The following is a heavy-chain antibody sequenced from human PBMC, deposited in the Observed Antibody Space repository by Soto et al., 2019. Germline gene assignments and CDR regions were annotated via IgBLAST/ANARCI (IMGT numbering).Heavy chain of an antibody. CDR1: GFTFSDYY. J-gene: IGHJ4*02. V-gene: IGHV3-11*01. Sequence: QVQLGETGEGMDKPGGSLSLSCAGSGFTFSDYYMSCIRQAPGKGLEWVSYISSSGGTIYYADSVNGRFTISRDNAKNSLYLQMNSLRAEDTAVYYCARLAYCGGDCYPFDYWGQGNLVTVSS. CDR2: ISSSGGTI. D-gene: IGHD2-21*02. CDR3: ARLAYCGGDCYPFDY.